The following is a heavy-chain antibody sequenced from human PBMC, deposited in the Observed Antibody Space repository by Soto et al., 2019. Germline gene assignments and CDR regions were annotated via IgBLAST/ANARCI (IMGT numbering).Heavy chain of an antibody. CDR1: VFSLTTTGVG. J-gene: IGHJ4*02. CDR3: AHRPYNGGSRPFDF. V-gene: IGHV2-5*02. Sequence: SGPTLVNPTHTLTLPCTFSVFSLTTTGVGVAWIREPPGKALEWLALIYWDDGKRYSPSPSLKNRLTITKDTSKNQVVLTMANMDPMDTATYYCAHRPYNGGSRPFDFWGQGTPVTVSS. D-gene: IGHD2-8*01. CDR2: IYWDDGK.